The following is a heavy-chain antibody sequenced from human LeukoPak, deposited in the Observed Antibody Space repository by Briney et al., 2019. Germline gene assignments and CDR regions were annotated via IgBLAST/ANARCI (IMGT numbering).Heavy chain of an antibody. V-gene: IGHV3-23*01. CDR2: TSGSGGGT. CDR1: GFTFSSYA. J-gene: IGHJ4*02. CDR3: AKDHRASIVGATPYFDY. D-gene: IGHD1-26*01. Sequence: GASLRLSCAASGFTFSSYAMSWVRQAPGKGLEWVSATSGSGGGTYYADSVKGRFTISRDNSKNTLYLQMNSLRAEDTAVYYCAKDHRASIVGATPYFDYWGQGTLVTVSS.